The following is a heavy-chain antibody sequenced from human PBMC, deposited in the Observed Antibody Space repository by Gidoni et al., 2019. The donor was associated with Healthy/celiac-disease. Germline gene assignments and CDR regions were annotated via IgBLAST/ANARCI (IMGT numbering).Heavy chain of an antibody. J-gene: IGHJ4*02. CDR3: ARVTRLAGLFDY. CDR2: ISAYNDNT. Sequence: VQLVQPAAAVKKPGGSAKVSCKASGCTFTSYGIIWVRQAPGQGLEWMGWISAYNDNTNDAQKLKARVTMTTDTSTSTAYMELRSLRSDDAAVYYCARVTRLAGLFDYWGQGTLVTVSS. D-gene: IGHD6-19*01. CDR1: GCTFTSYG. V-gene: IGHV1-18*04.